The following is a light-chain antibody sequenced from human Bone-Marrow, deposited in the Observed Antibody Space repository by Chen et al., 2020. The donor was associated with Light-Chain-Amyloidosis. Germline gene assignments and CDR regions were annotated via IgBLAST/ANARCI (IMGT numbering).Light chain of an antibody. Sequence: QSVLTQPPSASGTPGQRVTISCSGSSSNIGSNTVNWYQQLPGTAPKLLIYSNNQRPSGGPDRCSGSKAGNSASLAISGLQSEDEADYYCAAWDDSLNGWVFGGGTKLTVL. CDR3: AAWDDSLNGWV. V-gene: IGLV1-44*01. J-gene: IGLJ3*02. CDR1: SSNIGSNT. CDR2: SNN.